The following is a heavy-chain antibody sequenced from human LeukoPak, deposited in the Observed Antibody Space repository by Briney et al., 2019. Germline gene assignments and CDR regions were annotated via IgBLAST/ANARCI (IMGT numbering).Heavy chain of an antibody. CDR1: GYTFTSYY. CDR3: ASLRAPWFGDPMAPY. V-gene: IGHV1-46*01. Sequence: ASVKVSCKASGYTFTSYYMHWVRQAPGQGLEWMGIINPSGGSTSYAQKFQGRVTMTRDTSTSTVYMELSRLRSDDTAVYYCASLRAPWFGDPMAPYWGQGTLVTVSS. J-gene: IGHJ4*02. D-gene: IGHD3-10*01. CDR2: INPSGGST.